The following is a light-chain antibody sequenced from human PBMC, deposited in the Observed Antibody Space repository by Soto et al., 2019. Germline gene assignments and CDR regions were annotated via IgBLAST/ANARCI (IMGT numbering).Light chain of an antibody. J-gene: IGLJ3*02. V-gene: IGLV4-69*01. CDR1: SGHSSYA. Sequence: QLVLTQSPSASASLGASVKLTCTLSSGHSSYAIAWHQQQPEKDPRYLMKLNSDGSHSKGDGIPDRFSGSSSGAERYLTISSLQSEDEADYYCQTWGTGIWVFGGGTKLTLL. CDR3: QTWGTGIWV. CDR2: LNSDGSH.